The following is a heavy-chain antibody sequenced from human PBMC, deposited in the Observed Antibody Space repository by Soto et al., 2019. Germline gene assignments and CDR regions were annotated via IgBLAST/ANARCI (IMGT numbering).Heavy chain of an antibody. CDR1: GGSISSGGYY. CDR2: IYYSGST. J-gene: IGHJ5*02. V-gene: IGHV4-31*03. Sequence: QVQLQESGPGLVKPSQTLSLTCTVSGGSISSGGYYWSWIRQHPGKGLEWIGYIYYSGSTYYNPSLKSRVTLSVDTSKNQFSLKLSSVTAADTAVYYCASWVEMATIIGWFDPWGQGTLVTVSS. D-gene: IGHD5-12*01. CDR3: ASWVEMATIIGWFDP.